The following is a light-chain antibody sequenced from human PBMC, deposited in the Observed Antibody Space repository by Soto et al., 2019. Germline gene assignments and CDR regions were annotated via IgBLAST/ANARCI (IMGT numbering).Light chain of an antibody. CDR1: SGHSNYA. Sequence: QPVLTQSPSASASLGASVKLTCTLSSGHSNYAIAWHQQQPEKGPRSLMELNSDGSHSKGDGIPDRFSGSSSGAERYLTISSLQPEDEADYYCQTWGTGIVVFGGGTKLTVL. CDR3: QTWGTGIVV. CDR2: LNSDGSH. V-gene: IGLV4-69*01. J-gene: IGLJ2*01.